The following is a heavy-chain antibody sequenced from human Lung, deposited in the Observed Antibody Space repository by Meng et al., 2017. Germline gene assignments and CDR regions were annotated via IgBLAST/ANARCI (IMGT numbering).Heavy chain of an antibody. CDR1: GFTFSGYA. J-gene: IGHJ4*02. D-gene: IGHD6-6*01. CDR3: AKDLGASSSYYFDY. CDR2: VSGSDDIA. Sequence: EVQLLVSGGGLVQPGGSLRLSFAASGFTFSGYAMTWVRQAPGKGLEWVASVSGSDDIAYYGDSVKGRVTISRDNSKNTLYLQMNSLRAEDTAVCFCAKDLGASSSYYFDYWGQGTLVTVSS. V-gene: IGHV3-23*01.